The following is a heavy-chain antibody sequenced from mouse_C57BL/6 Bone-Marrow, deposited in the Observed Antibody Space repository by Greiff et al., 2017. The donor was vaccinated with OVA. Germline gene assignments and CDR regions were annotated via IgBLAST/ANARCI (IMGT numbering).Heavy chain of an antibody. Sequence: QVQLQQSGAELVKPGASVKLSCKASGYTFTSYWMHWVKQRPGRGLEWIGRIDPNSGGTKYNEKFKSKATLTVDKPSSTAYMQLSSLTSEDSAVYYCEREENRDYGSSHFFDSGGQGPPLPVSP. D-gene: IGHD1-1*01. CDR2: IDPNSGGT. CDR3: EREENRDYGSSHFFDS. CDR1: GYTFTSYW. J-gene: IGHJ2*01. V-gene: IGHV1-72*01.